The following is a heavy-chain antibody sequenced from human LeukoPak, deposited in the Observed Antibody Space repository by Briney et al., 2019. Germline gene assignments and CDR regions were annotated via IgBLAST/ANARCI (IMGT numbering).Heavy chain of an antibody. V-gene: IGHV3-21*01. Sequence: PGGSLRLSCAASGFTFSSYSMNWVRQAPGKGLEWVSSISSSSSYIYYADSVKGRFTISRDNAKNSLYLQMNSLRAEDTAVYYCARGGRGSGFDAFDIWGQGTMVTVSS. J-gene: IGHJ3*02. CDR2: ISSSSSYI. CDR3: ARGGRGSGFDAFDI. D-gene: IGHD6-19*01. CDR1: GFTFSSYS.